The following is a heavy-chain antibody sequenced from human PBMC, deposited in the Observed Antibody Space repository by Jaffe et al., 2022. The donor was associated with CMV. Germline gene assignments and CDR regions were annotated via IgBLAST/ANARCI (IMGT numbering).Heavy chain of an antibody. CDR2: INHSGST. J-gene: IGHJ6*03. V-gene: IGHV4-34*01. Sequence: QVQLQQWGAGLLKPSETLSLTCAVYGGSFSGYYWSWIRQPPGKGLEWIGEINHSGSTNYNPSLKSRVTISVDTSKNQFSLKLSSVTAADTAVYYCARGVVVPAAMVYYYYYYMDVWGKGTTVTVSS. CDR3: ARGVVVPAAMVYYYYYYMDV. CDR1: GGSFSGYY. D-gene: IGHD2-2*01.